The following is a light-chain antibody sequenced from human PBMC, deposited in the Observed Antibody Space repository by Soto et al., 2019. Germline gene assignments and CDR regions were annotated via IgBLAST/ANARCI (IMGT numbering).Light chain of an antibody. CDR1: ESLVYSDGNTY. CDR2: EVS. CDR3: MQGFRWPPT. Sequence: DVVMTQSPLSLPVTLGQPASISCRSSESLVYSDGNTYLNWYLQRPGQSARRLIYEVSKRDSGVPDRCSGSGSDTDFTLKISRVEADDVGIYYCMQGFRWPPTFGPGTKVDIE. V-gene: IGKV2-30*01. J-gene: IGKJ3*01.